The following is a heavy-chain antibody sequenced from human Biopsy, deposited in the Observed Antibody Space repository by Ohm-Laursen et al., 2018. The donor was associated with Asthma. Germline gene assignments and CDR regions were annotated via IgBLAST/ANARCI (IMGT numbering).Heavy chain of an antibody. D-gene: IGHD4-17*01. V-gene: IGHV4-30-4*01. CDR3: ARVVSYGDIYFGIDV. CDR2: VFWSGST. CDR1: GGYTGSSDHH. J-gene: IGHJ6*02. Sequence: SETLSLTCIVSGGYTGSSDHHWAWIRQATGKGLEWIGFVFWSGSTHYSRSLERRVSISIDTATNEFSMKLWSVTPADTAVYFCARVVSYGDIYFGIDVLSPGNTVVVS.